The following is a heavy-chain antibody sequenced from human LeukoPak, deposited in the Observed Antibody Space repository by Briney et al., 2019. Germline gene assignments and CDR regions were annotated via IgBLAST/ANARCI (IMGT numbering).Heavy chain of an antibody. D-gene: IGHD3-22*01. CDR2: IYSGGST. Sequence: GGSLRLSCAASGFTVSSNYMSWVRQAPGKGLEWVSVIYSGGSTYYADSVKGRVTISRDNSKNTLYLQMNSLRAEDTAVYYCARDLDYYDSSGYLDAFDIWGQGTMVTVSS. CDR1: GFTVSSNY. J-gene: IGHJ3*02. CDR3: ARDLDYYDSSGYLDAFDI. V-gene: IGHV3-66*01.